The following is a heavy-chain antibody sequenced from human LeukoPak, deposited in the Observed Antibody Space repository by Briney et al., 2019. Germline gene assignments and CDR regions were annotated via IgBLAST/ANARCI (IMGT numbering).Heavy chain of an antibody. V-gene: IGHV3-66*01. Sequence: GGSLRLSCAASGFTVSSNYMSWVRQAPGKGLEWVSVIYSGGSTYYADSVKGRFTISRDNSKNTLYLQMNSLRAEDTAVYYCARGRGYSYGYYFDYWGQGTLVTVSS. CDR1: GFTVSSNY. D-gene: IGHD5-18*01. CDR2: IYSGGST. J-gene: IGHJ4*02. CDR3: ARGRGYSYGYYFDY.